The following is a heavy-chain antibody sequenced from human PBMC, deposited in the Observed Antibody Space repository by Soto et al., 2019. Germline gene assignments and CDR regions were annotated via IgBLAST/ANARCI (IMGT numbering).Heavy chain of an antibody. V-gene: IGHV3-43*01. CDR2: INWDSSEK. Sequence: GGSLRLSCTASGMTFINAWMNWVRQAPGKGLEWVSLINWDSSEKYYADSVRGRFTISRDNSKNFVYLQVNSLRPEDTALYYCAKDTSWTIDYWGQGTPVTVSS. CDR1: GMTFINAW. CDR3: AKDTSWTIDY. D-gene: IGHD4-17*01. J-gene: IGHJ4*02.